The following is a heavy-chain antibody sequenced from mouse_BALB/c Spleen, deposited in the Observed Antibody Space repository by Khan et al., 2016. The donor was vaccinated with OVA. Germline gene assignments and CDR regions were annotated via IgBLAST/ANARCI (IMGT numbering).Heavy chain of an antibody. Sequence: EVQLQQSGPELVKPGASVKISCQASGYSFTGYFMHWVMQSHGKSLEWIGRINPHFGETCYSQKFVDQATMTVDKSSSQAHMELRSLTSDDSAGYYCARIYGSDFYDWGQGTTRTVSS. D-gene: IGHD1-1*01. V-gene: IGHV1-20*01. CDR3: ARIYGSDFYD. J-gene: IGHJ2*01. CDR1: GYSFTGYF. CDR2: INPHFGET.